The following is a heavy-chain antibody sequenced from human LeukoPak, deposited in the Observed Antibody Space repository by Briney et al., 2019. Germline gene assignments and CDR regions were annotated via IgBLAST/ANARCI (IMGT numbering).Heavy chain of an antibody. CDR3: ARDVAVASFDY. J-gene: IGHJ4*02. Sequence: GGSLRLSCAATGLSVSSNFMSWVRQAPGKGLEWVSVIYGGGSTYYADSVKGRFTISRDNAKNSLYLQMNSLRAEDTAVYYCARDVAVASFDYWGQGTLVTVSS. CDR1: GLSVSSNF. CDR2: IYGGGST. D-gene: IGHD6-19*01. V-gene: IGHV3-53*01.